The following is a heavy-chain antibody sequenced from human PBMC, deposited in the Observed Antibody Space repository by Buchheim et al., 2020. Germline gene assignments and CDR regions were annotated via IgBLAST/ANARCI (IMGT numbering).Heavy chain of an antibody. CDR3: ARGLPWFGENYFDY. CDR1: GGSFSGYY. V-gene: IGHV4-34*01. D-gene: IGHD3-10*01. Sequence: QVQLQQWGAGLLKPSETLSLTCAVYGGSFSGYYWSWIRQPPGKGLEWIGEINHSGSTNYNPSLTSRVTISVDTSKNQFSLKLSSVTAADTAVYYCARGLPWFGENYFDYWGQGTL. CDR2: INHSGST. J-gene: IGHJ4*02.